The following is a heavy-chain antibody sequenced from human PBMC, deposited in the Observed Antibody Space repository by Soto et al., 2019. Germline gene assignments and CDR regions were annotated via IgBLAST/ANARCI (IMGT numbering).Heavy chain of an antibody. D-gene: IGHD3-16*01. CDR3: VRGARLYYYMDV. CDR1: GFTFTNYW. V-gene: IGHV3-74*01. Sequence: GGSLRLSCAASGFTFTNYWMHWVRQAPGKGLVWVSRVNPDESTTNYADSVKGRFTISRDNAKNTLYLQLNDLRVEDTAVFYCVRGARLYYYMDVWGKGTTVTVSS. CDR2: VNPDESTT. J-gene: IGHJ6*03.